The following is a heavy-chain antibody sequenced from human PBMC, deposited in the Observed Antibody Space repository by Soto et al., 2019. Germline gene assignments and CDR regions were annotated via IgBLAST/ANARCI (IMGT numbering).Heavy chain of an antibody. D-gene: IGHD3-10*01. J-gene: IGHJ6*02. CDR3: ARGTLWFGELSGMDV. V-gene: IGHV3-33*01. CDR1: GFTFSSYG. Sequence: QVQLVESGGGVVQPGRSLRLSCAASGFTFSSYGMHWVRQAPGKGLEWVAVIWYDGSNKYYADSVKGRFTISIDNSKNTLYLQMNSLRAEDTAVYYCARGTLWFGELSGMDVWGQGTTVTVSS. CDR2: IWYDGSNK.